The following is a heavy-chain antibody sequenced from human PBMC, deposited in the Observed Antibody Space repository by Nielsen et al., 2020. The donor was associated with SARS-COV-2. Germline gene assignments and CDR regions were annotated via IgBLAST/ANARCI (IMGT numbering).Heavy chain of an antibody. D-gene: IGHD6-13*01. CDR2: IYPGDSDT. Sequence: SCKGSRYSFTSYWIGWVRQMPGKGLEWMGIIYPGDSDTRYSPSFQGQVTISADKSISTAYLQWSSLKASDTAMYYCATRIEAADFDYWGQGTLVTVSS. CDR1: RYSFTSYW. CDR3: ATRIEAADFDY. V-gene: IGHV5-51*01. J-gene: IGHJ4*02.